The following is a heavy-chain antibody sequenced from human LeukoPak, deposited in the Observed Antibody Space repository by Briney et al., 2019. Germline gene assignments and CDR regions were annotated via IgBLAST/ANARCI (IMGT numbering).Heavy chain of an antibody. CDR2: MNPTSGNT. D-gene: IGHD6-6*01. V-gene: IGHV1-8*03. CDR3: ARTIAARFPFVYYYYMDV. CDR1: GNTFIVYN. Sequence: ASVKVSCKASGNTFIVYNMHWVRQAPGQGLEWMGGMNPTSGNTGYAQKFQGRVTITRNTPISTAYLELSSLRSEDTAVYYCARTIAARFPFVYYYYMDVWGKGTTVTVSS. J-gene: IGHJ6*03.